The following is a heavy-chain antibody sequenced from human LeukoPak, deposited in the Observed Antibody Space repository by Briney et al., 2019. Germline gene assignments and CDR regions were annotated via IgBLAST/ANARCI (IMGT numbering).Heavy chain of an antibody. J-gene: IGHJ4*02. CDR2: INPNGGST. CDR3: ARGFRHGRGDY. Sequence: GASAKVSCKASGYTFTSYFIHWVRQAPGQGLEWMGIINPNGGSTTYAQRFQDRVTITRDTSTSTVYMELSSLRSEDTAVYYCARGFRHGRGDYWGQGTLVTVSS. D-gene: IGHD5-24*01. V-gene: IGHV1-46*01. CDR1: GYTFTSYF.